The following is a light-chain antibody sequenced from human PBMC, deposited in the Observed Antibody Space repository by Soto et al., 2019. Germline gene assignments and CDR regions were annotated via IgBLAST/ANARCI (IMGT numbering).Light chain of an antibody. CDR3: SSYASSSPFV. CDR2: DVS. Sequence: QSALTQPASVSGSPGQSITISCTGTSSDAGGYNYVSWYQQLPGKAPKLMIYDVSYRPSGVSNRFSGSKSGNTASLIISGLQAEDEADYYCSSYASSSPFVFGTGTKLTVL. V-gene: IGLV2-14*01. J-gene: IGLJ1*01. CDR1: SSDAGGYNY.